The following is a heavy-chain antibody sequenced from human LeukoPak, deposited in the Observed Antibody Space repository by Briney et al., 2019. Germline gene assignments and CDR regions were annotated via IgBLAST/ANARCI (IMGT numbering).Heavy chain of an antibody. Sequence: GGSLRLSCAASGFTLSSYSMNWVRQAPGKGLEWVSYISSSSSIYYADSVKGRFTISRDNAKNSLYLQMNSLRAEDTAVYYCARAGRKSRGVDIVRKKETGYYYYMDVWGKGTTVTVSS. CDR1: GFTLSSYS. D-gene: IGHD2-15*01. CDR3: ARAGRKSRGVDIVRKKETGYYYYMDV. CDR2: ISSSSSI. J-gene: IGHJ6*03. V-gene: IGHV3-48*04.